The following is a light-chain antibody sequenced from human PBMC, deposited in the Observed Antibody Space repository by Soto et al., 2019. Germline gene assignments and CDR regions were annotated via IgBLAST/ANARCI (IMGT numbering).Light chain of an antibody. CDR2: EVS. CDR3: SSYSSSTVRYV. V-gene: IGLV2-14*01. Sequence: QSVLTQPASVSGSPGQSITMSCTGNSSDVGSYDFVSWYQQHPGTAPKLLIYEVSNRPSGVSARFSGSKSDNTASLTISGLXAADXADYFCSSYSSSTVRYVFGSGTKLTVL. CDR1: SSDVGSYDF. J-gene: IGLJ1*01.